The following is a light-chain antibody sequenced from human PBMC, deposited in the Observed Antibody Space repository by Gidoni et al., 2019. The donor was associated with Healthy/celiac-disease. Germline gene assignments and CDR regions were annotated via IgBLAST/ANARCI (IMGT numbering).Light chain of an antibody. J-gene: IGKJ2*01. CDR3: QQLNSYLYT. CDR2: AAS. V-gene: IGKV1-9*01. Sequence: DIQLTQSPSFLSASVGDRVTITCWASQGISSYLAWYQQKPGKAPKLLIYAASTLQSGVPSRFSGSGSGTEFTLTISSLQPEDFATYYCQQLNSYLYTFGQXTKLEIK. CDR1: QGISSY.